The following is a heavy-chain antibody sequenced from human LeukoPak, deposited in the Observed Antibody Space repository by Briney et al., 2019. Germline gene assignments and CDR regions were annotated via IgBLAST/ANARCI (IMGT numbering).Heavy chain of an antibody. CDR3: ARGRDGYKFDY. D-gene: IGHD5-24*01. J-gene: IGHJ4*02. Sequence: ASVKVSCNASGGTFSSYAISWVRQAPGQGLEWMGGIIPIFDTTNYAQKFQGRVTITTDESTSTAYMELSSLRSEDTAVYYCARGRDGYKFDYWGQGTLVTVSS. V-gene: IGHV1-69*05. CDR2: IIPIFDTT. CDR1: GGTFSSYA.